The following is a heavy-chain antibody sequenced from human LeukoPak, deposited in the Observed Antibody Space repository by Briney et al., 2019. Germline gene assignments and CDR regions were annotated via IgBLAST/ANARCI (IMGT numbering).Heavy chain of an antibody. Sequence: SETLSLTCTVSGGSISSYYWSWIRQPPGKGLEWIGYIYYSGSTNYKPSLKSRVTISVDTSKNQFSLKLSSVTAADTAVYYCARGVTVVTHFDYWGQGTLVTVSS. V-gene: IGHV4-59*12. CDR3: ARGVTVVTHFDY. D-gene: IGHD4-23*01. J-gene: IGHJ4*02. CDR1: GGSISSYY. CDR2: IYYSGST.